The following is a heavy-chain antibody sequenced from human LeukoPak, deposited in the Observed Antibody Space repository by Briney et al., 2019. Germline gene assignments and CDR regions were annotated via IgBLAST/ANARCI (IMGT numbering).Heavy chain of an antibody. D-gene: IGHD6-19*01. CDR2: INPNSGGT. V-gene: IGHV1-2*02. CDR1: GYTFTGYY. J-gene: IGHJ6*02. Sequence: GASVKVSCKASGYTFTGYYMHWVRQAPGQGLEWMGWINPNSGGTNYAQKFQGRVTMTEDTSTDTAYMELSSLRSEDTAVYYCATEGSSGWYVFYGMDVWGQGTTVTVSS. CDR3: ATEGSSGWYVFYGMDV.